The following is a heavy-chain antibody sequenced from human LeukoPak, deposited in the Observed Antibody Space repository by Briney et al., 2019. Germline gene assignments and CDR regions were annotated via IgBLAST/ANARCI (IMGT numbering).Heavy chain of an antibody. D-gene: IGHD3-10*01. CDR1: GLTFNSHS. Sequence: PGGSLRLSCVASGLTFNSHSMSWVRQAPGMGLEWVSVVSTNGDVTFYADSVKGRFTISRDNSKNTLSLQMNSLRAEDTAAYYCAKLSLSGRSQSADYWGQGTLVTVSS. V-gene: IGHV3-23*01. J-gene: IGHJ4*02. CDR2: VSTNGDVT. CDR3: AKLSLSGRSQSADY.